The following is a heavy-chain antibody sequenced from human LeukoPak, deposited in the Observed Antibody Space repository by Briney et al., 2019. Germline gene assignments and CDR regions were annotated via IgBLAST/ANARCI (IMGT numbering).Heavy chain of an antibody. CDR2: ISSSSSYI. CDR3: ARVGSRCCRAFDI. CDR1: GFTFSSYS. Sequence: PGGSLRLSCAASGFTFSSYSMNWVRQAPGKGLEWVSSISSSSSYIYYADSVKGRFTISRDNAKNSLYLQMNSLRAEDTAVYYCARVGSRCCRAFDIWGQGTMVTVSS. D-gene: IGHD2-15*01. J-gene: IGHJ3*02. V-gene: IGHV3-21*01.